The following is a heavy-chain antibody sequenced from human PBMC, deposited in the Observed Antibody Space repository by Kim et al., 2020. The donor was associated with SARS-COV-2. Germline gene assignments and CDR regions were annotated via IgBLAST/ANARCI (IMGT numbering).Heavy chain of an antibody. CDR1: GFTFSSYA. V-gene: IGHV3-23*01. CDR3: AVKGAFGSGY. J-gene: IGHJ4*02. CDR2: ISGSGDKT. D-gene: IGHD3-3*01. Sequence: GGPLRLSCAASGFTFSSYAMSWVRQAPGKGLEWVSFISGSGDKTYYADSVKGRVTISRDNSKSTLYLQMNSLRAEDTAVYYCAVKGAFGSGYGGQGTLVTVSS.